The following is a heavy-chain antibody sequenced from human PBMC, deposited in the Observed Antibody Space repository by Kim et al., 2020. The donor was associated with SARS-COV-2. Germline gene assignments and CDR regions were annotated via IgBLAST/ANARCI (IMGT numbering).Heavy chain of an antibody. CDR2: ISTSSSTI. Sequence: GGSLRLSCAASGFTFSNYNMNWVRQAPGKGLEWISYISTSSSTIYYTDSVKGRFTISRDNDKNSLYLQMNSLRDEDTAVYYGVRFSRASSDLSDWGQGTLVTVSS. CDR1: GFTFSNYN. V-gene: IGHV3-48*02. J-gene: IGHJ4*02. CDR3: VRFSRASSDLSD.